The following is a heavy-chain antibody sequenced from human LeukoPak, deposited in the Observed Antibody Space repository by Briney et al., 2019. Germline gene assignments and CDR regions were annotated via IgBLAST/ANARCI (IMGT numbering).Heavy chain of an antibody. CDR1: GFTVSRND. V-gene: IGHV3-53*01. J-gene: IGHJ4*02. Sequence: GGSLRLSCAASGFTVSRNDMSWVRQAPGKGLEWVSLLYSDGSTYYADSVKGRFTISRDNLKNTLYLQMNSLRAEDTAVYYCARVEEGAVNDWGQGTLVTVSS. CDR3: ARVEEGAVND. CDR2: LYSDGST. D-gene: IGHD1-26*01.